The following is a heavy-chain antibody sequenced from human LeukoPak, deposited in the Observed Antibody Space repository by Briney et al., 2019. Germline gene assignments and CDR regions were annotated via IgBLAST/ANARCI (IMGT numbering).Heavy chain of an antibody. CDR3: AKDALEYYYGSGSEFDY. CDR1: GLTFSSYA. CDR2: TSGSGGST. J-gene: IGHJ4*02. V-gene: IGHV3-23*01. Sequence: PGGSLRLSXAASGLTFSSYAMSWVRQAPGKGLEWVSATSGSGGSTYYADSVKGRFTISRDNSKNTLYLQMNSLRAEDTAVYYCAKDALEYYYGSGSEFDYWGLGTLVTVSS. D-gene: IGHD3-10*01.